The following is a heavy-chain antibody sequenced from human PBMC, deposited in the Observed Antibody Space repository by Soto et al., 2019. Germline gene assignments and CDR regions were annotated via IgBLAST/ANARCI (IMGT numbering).Heavy chain of an antibody. J-gene: IGHJ6*02. CDR3: AHATGSYYYYYGMDV. V-gene: IGHV2-5*02. D-gene: IGHD2-15*01. Sequence: QITLKESAPTLVKPTQTLTLTCTFSGFSLSTSGVGVGWIRQPPGKALEWLALIYWDDDKRYSPSLKSRLTITKDTSKNRVVLTMTNMDPVDTATYYCAHATGSYYYYYGMDVWGQGTPVTVSS. CDR2: IYWDDDK. CDR1: GFSLSTSGVG.